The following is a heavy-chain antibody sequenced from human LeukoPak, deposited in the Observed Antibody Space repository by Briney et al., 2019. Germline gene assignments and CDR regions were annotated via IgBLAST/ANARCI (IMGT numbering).Heavy chain of an antibody. J-gene: IGHJ4*02. D-gene: IGHD2-21*02. CDR2: INPSGGST. V-gene: IGHV1-46*01. Sequence: VSVKVSCKASGYTFTSYYMHWVRQAPGQGLEWMGIINPSGGSTRYAQKFQGRVTMTRDTSTSTVYMELSSLRSEDTAVYYCARDPLNCGGDCYHFDYWGQGTLVTVSS. CDR3: ARDPLNCGGDCYHFDY. CDR1: GYTFTSYY.